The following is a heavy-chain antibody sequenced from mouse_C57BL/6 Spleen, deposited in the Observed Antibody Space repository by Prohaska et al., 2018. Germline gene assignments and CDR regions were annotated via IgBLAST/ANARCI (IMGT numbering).Heavy chain of an antibody. V-gene: IGHV6-6*01. Sequence: HATYYAESVKGRFTISRDDSKSSVYLQMNSLRAEDTGIYYCTRGDPKDYWGQGTTLTVSS. CDR2: HAT. CDR3: TRGDPKDY. J-gene: IGHJ2*01.